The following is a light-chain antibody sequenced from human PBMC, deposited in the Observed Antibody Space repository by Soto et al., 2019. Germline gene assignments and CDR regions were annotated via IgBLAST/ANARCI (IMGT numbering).Light chain of an antibody. CDR3: RSYTSSSTRV. V-gene: IGLV2-14*01. Sequence: QSVLTQPASVSGSPGQSITLSCTGTSSDVGGYNYVSWYQQHPRKAPKLMIYDVSNRPSGVSNRFSGSKSGNTASLTIYGLQAEDEADYYCRSYTSSSTRVFGGGTKLAVL. CDR1: SSDVGGYNY. J-gene: IGLJ2*01. CDR2: DVS.